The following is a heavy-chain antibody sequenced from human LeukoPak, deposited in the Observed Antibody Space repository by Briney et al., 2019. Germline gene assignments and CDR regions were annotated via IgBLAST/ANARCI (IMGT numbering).Heavy chain of an antibody. V-gene: IGHV3-23*01. J-gene: IGHJ4*02. CDR3: AKDTSELLDSDAVDY. D-gene: IGHD1-26*01. CDR1: GFTLSSYA. CDR2: ISGSGGST. Sequence: GGSLSLSCAASGFTLSSYAMSWVRQAPGKGLEWVSAISGSGGSTYYADSVKGRFTISRDNSKNTLYLQMNSLRAEDTAVYYCAKDTSELLDSDAVDYWGQGTLVTVSS.